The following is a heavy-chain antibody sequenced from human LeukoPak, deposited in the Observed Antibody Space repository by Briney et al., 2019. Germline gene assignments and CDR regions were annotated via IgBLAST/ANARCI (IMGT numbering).Heavy chain of an antibody. D-gene: IGHD3-3*01. CDR3: ARRSGYFWSNYYHFDY. CDR1: GGSISSSY. J-gene: IGHJ4*02. V-gene: IGHV4-59*08. Sequence: SETLSLTCTVSGGSISSSYWSWIRQPPGKELEWIGYIYYSGDTNYNPSLQSRVTISLDTSKNQFSLKLSSVTAADTAVYYCARRSGYFWSNYYHFDYWGQGILVTVSS. CDR2: IYYSGDT.